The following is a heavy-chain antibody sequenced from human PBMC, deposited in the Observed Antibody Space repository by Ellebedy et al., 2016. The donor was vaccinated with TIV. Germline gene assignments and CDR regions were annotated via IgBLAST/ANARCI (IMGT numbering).Heavy chain of an antibody. CDR2: IYPGDSDT. J-gene: IGHJ5*02. Sequence: KVSCKGSGYSFTIYWIGFVRQIPGKGLEWIGIIYPGDSDTRYSPSFQGQVTISADKSISTAYLQWSSLKASDTAMYYCARHRWVGATPSPWFDPWGQGTLVTVSS. D-gene: IGHD1-26*01. V-gene: IGHV5-51*01. CDR3: ARHRWVGATPSPWFDP. CDR1: GYSFTIYW.